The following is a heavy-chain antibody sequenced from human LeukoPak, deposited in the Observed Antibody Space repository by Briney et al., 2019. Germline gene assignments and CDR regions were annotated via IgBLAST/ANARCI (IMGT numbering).Heavy chain of an antibody. J-gene: IGHJ6*03. Sequence: GGSLRLSRAASGFTSSSYSMNWVRQAPGKGLEWVSSISSTSSYIYYADSVKGRFTISRDNAKNSLFLQMNSLRVEDTAVYYCARGLRTTVWDYYYYMDVWGKGTTVTVSS. CDR1: GFTSSSYS. V-gene: IGHV3-21*01. CDR3: ARGLRTTVWDYYYYMDV. CDR2: ISSTSSYI. D-gene: IGHD4-17*01.